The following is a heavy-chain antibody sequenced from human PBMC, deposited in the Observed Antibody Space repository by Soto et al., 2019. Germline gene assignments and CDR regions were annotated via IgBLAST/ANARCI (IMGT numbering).Heavy chain of an antibody. D-gene: IGHD3-22*01. CDR2: TSAYNGNT. CDR3: ARENYYDSSGYEGAFDI. J-gene: IGHJ3*02. V-gene: IGHV1-18*04. CDR1: GYTFTSYG. Sequence: ASVKVSCKASGYTFTSYGISWVRQAPGQGLEWMGWTSAYNGNTNYAQKLQGRVTMTTDTSTSTAYMELRSLRSDDTAVYYCARENYYDSSGYEGAFDIWGQGTMVTVSS.